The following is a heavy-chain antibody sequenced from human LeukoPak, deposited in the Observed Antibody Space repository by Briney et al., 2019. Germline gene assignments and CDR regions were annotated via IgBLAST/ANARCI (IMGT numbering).Heavy chain of an antibody. Sequence: PSETLSLTCTVSGGSISSSIYYWGWIRQPPGKGLEWIGSIYYSGSTYYNPSLKSRVTISVDTSKNQFSLKLSSVTAADTAVYYCAREQAEWLQEAPYFDYWGQGTLVTVSS. CDR3: AREQAEWLQEAPYFDY. CDR2: IYYSGST. CDR1: GGSISSSIYY. V-gene: IGHV4-39*07. D-gene: IGHD5-24*01. J-gene: IGHJ4*02.